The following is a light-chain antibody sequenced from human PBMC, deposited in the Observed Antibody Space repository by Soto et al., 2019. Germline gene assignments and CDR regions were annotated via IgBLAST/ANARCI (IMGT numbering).Light chain of an antibody. CDR2: AAS. Sequence: DIQLTQAPSFLSASAGDRVTITCRASQVISSYLAWYQQKPGRAPKLLIYAASTLQSGVPSRFSGSGSGTELTLTITSLQPEDFATYYCQQLNSFPITFGQGTRLEIK. V-gene: IGKV1-9*01. J-gene: IGKJ5*01. CDR3: QQLNSFPIT. CDR1: QVISSY.